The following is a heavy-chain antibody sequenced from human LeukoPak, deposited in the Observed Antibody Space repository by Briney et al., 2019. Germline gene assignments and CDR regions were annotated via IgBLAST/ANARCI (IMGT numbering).Heavy chain of an antibody. D-gene: IGHD5-18*01. CDR3: ARHLHYSYGQYYFDY. Sequence: SETLSLTCAVYGGSFSGYYWSWIRQPPGKGLEWIGEINHSGSTNYNPSLKSRVTISVDTSKNQFSLKLSSVTAADTAVYYCARHLHYSYGQYYFDYWGQGTLVTVSS. CDR2: INHSGST. V-gene: IGHV4-34*01. CDR1: GGSFSGYY. J-gene: IGHJ4*02.